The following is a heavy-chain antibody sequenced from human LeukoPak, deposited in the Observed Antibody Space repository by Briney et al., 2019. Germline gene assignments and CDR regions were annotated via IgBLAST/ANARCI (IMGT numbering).Heavy chain of an antibody. Sequence: SVKVSCKASGGSFSNYIVTWLRLAPGQGLEWMGGIIPIFGTANYAQKFQGRVTITADKSTSTAYMELSSLRSEDTAVYYCARDDYGRQDYWGQGTLVTVSS. V-gene: IGHV1-69*06. J-gene: IGHJ4*02. CDR2: IIPIFGTA. CDR1: GGSFSNYI. D-gene: IGHD4-17*01. CDR3: ARDDYGRQDY.